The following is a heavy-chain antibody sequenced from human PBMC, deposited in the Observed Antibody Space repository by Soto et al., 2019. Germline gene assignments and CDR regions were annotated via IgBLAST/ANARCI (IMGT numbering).Heavy chain of an antibody. CDR1: GYTFTNYG. Sequence: ASVEVSCKASGYTFTNYGISWVRQAPGQGFEWMGWISAYNGNTKYAQKLQGRVTMTTDTSTSTAYMELRSLRSDDTAVYYCARGVGSGSYYNQYNWFDPWGQGTLVTVSS. CDR3: ARGVGSGSYYNQYNWFDP. V-gene: IGHV1-18*01. J-gene: IGHJ5*02. D-gene: IGHD3-10*01. CDR2: ISAYNGNT.